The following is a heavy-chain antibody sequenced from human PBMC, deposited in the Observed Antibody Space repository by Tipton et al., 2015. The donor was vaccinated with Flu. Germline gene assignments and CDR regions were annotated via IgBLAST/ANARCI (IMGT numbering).Heavy chain of an antibody. CDR1: GGSISSSSYY. J-gene: IGHJ4*02. D-gene: IGHD6-6*01. CDR2: IYYSGST. V-gene: IGHV4-39*07. CDR3: ARGVPDWVLAARGAFDY. Sequence: TLSLTCTVSGGSISSSSYYWGWIRQPPGKGLEWIGRIYYSGSTYYNPSLKSRVTISVDTSKNQFSLKLSSVTAADTAVYYCARGVPDWVLAARGAFDYWGQGTLVTVSS.